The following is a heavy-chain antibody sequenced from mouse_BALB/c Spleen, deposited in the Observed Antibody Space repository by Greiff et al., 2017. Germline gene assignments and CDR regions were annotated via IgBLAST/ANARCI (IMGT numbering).Heavy chain of an antibody. CDR1: GYTFSSYW. CDR3: ARTTVRRGYFDY. Sequence: QVQLQQSGAELMKPGASVKISCKATGYTFSSYWIEWVKQRPGHGLEWIGEILPGSGSSNYNEKFKGKATFTADTSSNTAYMQLSSLTSEDSAFYYCARTTVRRGYFDYWGQGTTLTVSS. CDR2: ILPGSGSS. D-gene: IGHD2-14*01. V-gene: IGHV1-9*01. J-gene: IGHJ2*01.